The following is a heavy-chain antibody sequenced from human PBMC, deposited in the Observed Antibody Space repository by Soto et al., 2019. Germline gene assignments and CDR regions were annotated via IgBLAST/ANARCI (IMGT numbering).Heavy chain of an antibody. D-gene: IGHD6-6*01. CDR3: SRGREYSSSSYYGMDV. V-gene: IGHV4-34*01. CDR2: INHSGST. CDR1: GGSFSGYY. Sequence: SETLSLTCAVYGGSFSGYYWSWIRQPPGKGLEWIGEINHSGSTNYNPSLKSRVTISVDTSKNQFSLKLSSVTAADTAVYYCSRGREYSSSSYYGMDVWGQGTTVTVSS. J-gene: IGHJ6*02.